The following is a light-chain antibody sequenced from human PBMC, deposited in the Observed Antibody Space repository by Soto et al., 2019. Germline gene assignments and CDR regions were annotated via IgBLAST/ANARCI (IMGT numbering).Light chain of an antibody. CDR3: QQYSSDSRT. CDR1: QSISTW. Sequence: DIQMSQSPSTLSASVGDRVTLTCRASQSISTWLAWYQQKPGKAPKLLIYKASSLEGGVPSRFSDSGSGTEFTLTITSLQPDDFATYYCQQYSSDSRTFGQGTKVETK. J-gene: IGKJ2*02. CDR2: KAS. V-gene: IGKV1-5*03.